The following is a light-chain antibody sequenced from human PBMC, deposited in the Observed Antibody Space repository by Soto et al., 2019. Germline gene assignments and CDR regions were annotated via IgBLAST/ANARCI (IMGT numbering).Light chain of an antibody. J-gene: IGKJ2*01. CDR3: QQYDNSLYT. CDR2: AAS. Sequence: EIVLTQSPGTLSLSPGERATLSCRASQSVSSTYLAWYQQKPGQPPRLLTYAASSRATGIPDRFSGTGSGTDFTLTISRLEPEDFAMYYCQQYDNSLYTFGPGTKLEIK. V-gene: IGKV3-20*01. CDR1: QSVSSTY.